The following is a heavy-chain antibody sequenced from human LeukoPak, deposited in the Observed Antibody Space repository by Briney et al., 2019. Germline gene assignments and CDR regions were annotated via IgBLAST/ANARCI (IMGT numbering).Heavy chain of an antibody. D-gene: IGHD2-2*02. Sequence: SQTLSLTCAISGDSVSSKSAAWNWIRQSPSRGLEWLGRTYYRSKWHNDYAISVKSGTTLNPDTSKKQFSLQLKSVTPKATAVYYLASFAADKPNGTWGQGAPVSVSS. CDR2: TYYRSKWHN. V-gene: IGHV6-1*01. J-gene: IGHJ5*02. CDR3: ASFAADKPNGT. CDR1: GDSVSSKSAA.